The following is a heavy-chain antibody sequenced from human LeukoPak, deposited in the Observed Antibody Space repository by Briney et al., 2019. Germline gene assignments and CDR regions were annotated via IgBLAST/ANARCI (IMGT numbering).Heavy chain of an antibody. J-gene: IGHJ4*02. CDR3: AKYAAAGAYDRHSEIDS. CDR2: IAYDGSNK. Sequence: HPGGSLRLSCTASGFTFGRYAMHWLRQAPGKGLEWVAVIAYDGSNKYSADSLKGQGRFTISRDNSENTLFLEMNSLRPEDTAVYYCAKYAAAGAYDRHSEIDSWGQGTLVTVSS. D-gene: IGHD3-22*01. V-gene: IGHV3-30*18. CDR1: GFTFGRYA.